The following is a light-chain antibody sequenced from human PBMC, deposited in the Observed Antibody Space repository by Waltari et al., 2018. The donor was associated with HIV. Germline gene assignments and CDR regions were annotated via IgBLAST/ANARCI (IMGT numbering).Light chain of an antibody. J-gene: IGKJ3*01. CDR3: QQYDNLPRS. CDR1: QDIINY. Sequence: DIQMNQSPSSLSESVGYRLTITCQASQDIINYLNWYQQKPRKAPKHLIYDASNLETGVPSRFSGSGSGTDFTCTISSLQPEDIATYYCQQYDNLPRSFGPGTKVDIK. CDR2: DAS. V-gene: IGKV1-33*01.